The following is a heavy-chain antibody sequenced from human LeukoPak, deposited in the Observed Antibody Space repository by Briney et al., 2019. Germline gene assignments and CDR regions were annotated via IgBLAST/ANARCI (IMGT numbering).Heavy chain of an antibody. J-gene: IGHJ6*02. V-gene: IGHV3-33*01. CDR2: IWYDGSNK. D-gene: IGHD3-3*01. CDR3: AREAATYYDFWSGFGGYYYYGMDV. Sequence: HSGGSLRLSCAASGFTFSSYGMHWVRQAPGKGLEWVAVIWYDGSNKYYADSVKGRFTISRDNSKNTLYLQMNSLRAEDTAVYYCAREAATYYDFWSGFGGYYYYGMDVWGQGTTVTVSS. CDR1: GFTFSSYG.